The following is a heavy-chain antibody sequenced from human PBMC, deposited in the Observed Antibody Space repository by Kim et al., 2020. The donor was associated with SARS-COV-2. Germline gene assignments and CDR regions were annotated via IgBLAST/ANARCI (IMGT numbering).Heavy chain of an antibody. CDR3: ARGHSTSGFDF. CDR2: INHSGDT. CDR1: GESFSGYY. Sequence: SETLSLTCAVSGESFSGYYWGWIRQPPGKGLEWLGEINHSGDTNDNPSLRSRVTLSVDTPNKRFSLTLSSVTAADAGVYYCARGHSTSGFDFWGQGTLV. V-gene: IGHV4-34*01. D-gene: IGHD3-3*01. J-gene: IGHJ4*02.